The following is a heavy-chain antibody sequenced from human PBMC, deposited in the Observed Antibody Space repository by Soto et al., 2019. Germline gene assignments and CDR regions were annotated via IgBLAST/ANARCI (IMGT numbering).Heavy chain of an antibody. J-gene: IGHJ6*03. CDR1: GFTFDDYA. D-gene: IGHD4-17*01. Sequence: GGSLRLSCAASGFTFDDYAMHWVRQAPGKGLEWVSGISWNSGSIGYADSVKGRFTISRDNAKNSLYLQMNSLRAEDTALYYCAKDIGLRSTYYYYYMDVWGKGTTVTVSS. CDR2: ISWNSGSI. CDR3: AKDIGLRSTYYYYYMDV. V-gene: IGHV3-9*01.